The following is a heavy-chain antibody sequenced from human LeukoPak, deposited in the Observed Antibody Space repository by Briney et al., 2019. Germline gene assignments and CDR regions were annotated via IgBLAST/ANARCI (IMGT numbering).Heavy chain of an antibody. CDR1: GGSISSYY. D-gene: IGHD6-19*01. J-gene: IGHJ4*02. V-gene: IGHV4-4*07. Sequence: SETLSLTCTVSGGSISSYYWSWIRQPAGKGLEWIGRIYTSGSTNYNPSLKSRVTMSVDTSKNQFSLKLSSVTAADTAVYYCATTPRSQWQGYYFDYWGQGTLVTVSS. CDR2: IYTSGST. CDR3: ATTPRSQWQGYYFDY.